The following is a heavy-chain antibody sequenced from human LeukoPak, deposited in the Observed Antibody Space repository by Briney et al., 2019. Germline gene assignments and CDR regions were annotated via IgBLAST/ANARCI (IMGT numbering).Heavy chain of an antibody. CDR1: GFTFSSYA. CDR3: AAAMIVVVIGGAFDI. D-gene: IGHD3-22*01. V-gene: IGHV3-23*01. CDR2: SSGSGGST. Sequence: GGSLRLSCAASGFTFSSYAMSWVRQAPGKGLEWVSASSGSGGSTYYADSVKGRFTISRDNSKNTLYLQMNSLRAEDTAVYYCAAAMIVVVIGGAFDIWGQGTMVTVSS. J-gene: IGHJ3*02.